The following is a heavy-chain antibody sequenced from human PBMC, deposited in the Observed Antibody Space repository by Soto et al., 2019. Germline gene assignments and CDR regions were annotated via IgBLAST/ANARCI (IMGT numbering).Heavy chain of an antibody. CDR2: ISGYNGNT. CDR3: SRFIMVGGWFDPNYYHGMDV. Sequence: QVQLVQSGAEVKKPGVSVTVSCKTSGYTFSNYGINWVRQAPGQGLGWMGWISGYNGNTNYAQTVQGRVTMTTDTSTGTVYMELRSLKSDDTAIYYCSRFIMVGGWFDPNYYHGMDVWGQGTTVTVSS. J-gene: IGHJ6*02. D-gene: IGHD6-19*01. CDR1: GYTFSNYG. V-gene: IGHV1-18*01.